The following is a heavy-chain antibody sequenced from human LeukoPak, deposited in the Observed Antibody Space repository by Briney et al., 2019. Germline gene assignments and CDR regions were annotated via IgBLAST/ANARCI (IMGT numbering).Heavy chain of an antibody. V-gene: IGHV1-2*02. CDR3: AMSMIGGSGYPYYYYYYMDV. J-gene: IGHJ6*03. CDR2: INPNSGGT. CDR1: GYTFHGYY. D-gene: IGHD3-22*01. Sequence: ASVKVSCKASGYTFHGYYMHWVRQAPGQGLEWMGWINPNSGGTNYAQKFQGRVTMTRDTSISTAYMELSRLRSDDTAVYYCAMSMIGGSGYPYYYYYYMDVWGKGTTVTVSS.